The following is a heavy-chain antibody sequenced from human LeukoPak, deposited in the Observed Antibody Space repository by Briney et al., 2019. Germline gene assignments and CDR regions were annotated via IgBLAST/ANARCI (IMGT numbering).Heavy chain of an antibody. D-gene: IGHD3-22*01. J-gene: IGHJ4*02. Sequence: GGSLRLSCAASGFTFSSYGMQWVRQAPGKGLEWVAVISYDGSNKYYADSVKGRFTISRDNSKNTLYLQMNSLRAEDTAVYYCAKDVRYYYDSSGYLDYWGQGTLVTVSS. CDR3: AKDVRYYYDSSGYLDY. V-gene: IGHV3-30*18. CDR2: ISYDGSNK. CDR1: GFTFSSYG.